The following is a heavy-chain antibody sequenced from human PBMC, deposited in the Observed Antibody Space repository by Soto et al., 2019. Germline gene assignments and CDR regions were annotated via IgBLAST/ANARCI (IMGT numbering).Heavy chain of an antibody. Sequence: SETLSLTCTVSGGSISSYYWSWIRQPPGKGLEWIGYLDYSGSPKYNPSLKSRVTISMDTSKNQVSLTLNSVTAADTAVYFCATYFRGEGGRGYWGPGTQVTVS. CDR2: LDYSGSP. D-gene: IGHD3-16*01. J-gene: IGHJ4*01. CDR1: GGSISSYY. V-gene: IGHV4-59*08. CDR3: ATYFRGEGGRGY.